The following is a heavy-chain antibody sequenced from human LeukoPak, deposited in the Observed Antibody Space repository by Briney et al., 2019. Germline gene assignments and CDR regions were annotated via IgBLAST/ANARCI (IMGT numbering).Heavy chain of an antibody. CDR3: AKDALRGITGPTPRLDY. D-gene: IGHD1-7*01. V-gene: IGHV3-9*03. CDR1: GFTFDDYA. J-gene: IGHJ4*02. CDR2: ISWNSGSV. Sequence: GRSLRLSCAASGFTFDDYAMHWVRQAPGKGLEWVSSISWNSGSVAYADSVKGRFTISRDNAKNSLYLQMTSLRAEDMALYYCAKDALRGITGPTPRLDYWGQGTLVTVSS.